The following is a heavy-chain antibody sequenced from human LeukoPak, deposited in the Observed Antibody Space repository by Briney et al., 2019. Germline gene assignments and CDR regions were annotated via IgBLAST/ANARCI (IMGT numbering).Heavy chain of an antibody. V-gene: IGHV3-30*04. J-gene: IGHJ4*02. D-gene: IGHD3-22*01. CDR3: ARVSIPSYYYDSSGYYYASSFFDY. CDR1: GFTFSSYA. Sequence: GGSLRLSCAASGFTFSSYAMHWVRQAPGKGLEWVAVISYDGSNKYYADSVKGRFTISRDNSKNTLYLQMNSLRAEDTAVYYCARVSIPSYYYDSSGYYYASSFFDYWGQGTLVTVSS. CDR2: ISYDGSNK.